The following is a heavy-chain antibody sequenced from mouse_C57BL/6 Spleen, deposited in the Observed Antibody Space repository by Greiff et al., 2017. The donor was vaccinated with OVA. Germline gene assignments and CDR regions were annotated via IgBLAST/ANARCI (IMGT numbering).Heavy chain of an antibody. CDR2: ISRGGDYI. Sequence: DVQGVESGAGFVKPGGSLKLSCAASGFTFSSYAMSWVRQTPEKRLEWVAYISRGGDYIYYAPTVTGRFPISRDNARNTLYLQMSRLKSEDTAMYYSTGGGVGDYWGSFDYWGQGTTLTV. CDR3: TGGGVGDYWGSFDY. CDR1: GFTFSSYA. V-gene: IGHV5-9-1*02. J-gene: IGHJ2*01. D-gene: IGHD2-13*01.